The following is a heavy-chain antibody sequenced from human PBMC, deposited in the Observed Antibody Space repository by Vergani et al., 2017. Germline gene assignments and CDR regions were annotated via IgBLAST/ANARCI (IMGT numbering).Heavy chain of an antibody. V-gene: IGHV3-30-3*01. D-gene: IGHD6-13*01. CDR3: ARVMAEAGTYYYGMDV. J-gene: IGHJ6*02. CDR1: GFTFSSYA. CDR2: ISYDGSNK. Sequence: QVQLVESGGGVVQPGRSLRLSCAASGFTFSSYAMHWVRQAPGKGLEWVAVISYDGSNKYYADSVKGRFTISRDNSKNTLYLQMNSLRAEDTAVYYCARVMAEAGTYYYGMDVWGQGTTVTVSS.